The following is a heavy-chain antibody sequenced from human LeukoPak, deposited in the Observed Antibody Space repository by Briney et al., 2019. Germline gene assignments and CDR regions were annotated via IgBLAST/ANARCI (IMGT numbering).Heavy chain of an antibody. Sequence: GGSLRLSCAASGFIFSTFWMSWVRQAPERGLEWVANIKPDGSEQYYVDSVKGRFTISRDNAKNSMYLQISSLRAEDTAAYYCVRGGGLLPDYWGQGTPVTVSS. V-gene: IGHV3-7*01. D-gene: IGHD1-26*01. CDR2: IKPDGSEQ. J-gene: IGHJ4*02. CDR1: GFIFSTFW. CDR3: VRGGGLLPDY.